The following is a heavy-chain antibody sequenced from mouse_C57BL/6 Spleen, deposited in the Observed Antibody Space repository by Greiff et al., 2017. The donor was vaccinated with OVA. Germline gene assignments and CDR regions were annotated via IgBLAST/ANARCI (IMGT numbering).Heavy chain of an antibody. CDR2: IDPSDSYT. Sequence: QVQLQQSGAELVMPGASVKLSCKASGYTFTSYWMHWVKQRPGQGLEWIGEIDPSDSYTNYNQKFKGKSTLTVDKSSSTAYMQLSSLTSEDSAVYYCARSGIYDGYYVYFDYWGQGTTLTVSS. J-gene: IGHJ2*01. V-gene: IGHV1-69*01. D-gene: IGHD2-3*01. CDR3: ARSGIYDGYYVYFDY. CDR1: GYTFTSYW.